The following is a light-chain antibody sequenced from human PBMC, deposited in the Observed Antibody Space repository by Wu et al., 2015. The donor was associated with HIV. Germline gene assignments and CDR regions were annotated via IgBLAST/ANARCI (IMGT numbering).Light chain of an antibody. CDR1: QGIDRR. CDR2: AAS. J-gene: IGKJ2*03. Sequence: DIQMTQSPSSVSASVGDRVTITCRASQGIDRRLAWYQQKPGKAPNLLIYAASSLQSGVPSRFSGSGSGTEFTLTISSLQPEDFATYYCQQADSSPYSFGQGTRPEIK. V-gene: IGKV1-12*01. CDR3: QQADSSPYS.